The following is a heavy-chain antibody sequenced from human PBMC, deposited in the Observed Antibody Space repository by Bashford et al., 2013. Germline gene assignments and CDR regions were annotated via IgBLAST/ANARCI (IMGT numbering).Heavy chain of an antibody. V-gene: IGHV2-26*01. CDR2: IFSNDER. Sequence: SGPTLGETHTDLTLTCTVSGFSLSNAKMGVSWIRQPPGKALEWLAHIFSNDERTYSTSLRSRLTITKDTSKSQVVLSLTNVDPADTGTYFCARMPQKTFYGSGNDGCDVWGQGTTVTVSS. D-gene: IGHD3-10*01. J-gene: IGHJ3*01. CDR3: ARMPQKTFYGSGNDGCDV. CDR1: GFSLSNAKMG.